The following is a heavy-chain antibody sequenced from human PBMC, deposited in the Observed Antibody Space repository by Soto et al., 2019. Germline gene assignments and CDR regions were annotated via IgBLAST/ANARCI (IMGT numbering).Heavy chain of an antibody. J-gene: IGHJ4*02. CDR1: GGSISSSSYY. CDR3: ARQILATIIDY. Sequence: SETLSLTCTVSGGSISSSSYYWGWIRQPPGKGLEWIGSIYYSGSTYYNPSLKSRVTISVDTSKNQFSLKLSSVTAADTAVYYCARQILATIIDYWGQGTLVTVSS. CDR2: IYYSGST. D-gene: IGHD5-12*01. V-gene: IGHV4-39*01.